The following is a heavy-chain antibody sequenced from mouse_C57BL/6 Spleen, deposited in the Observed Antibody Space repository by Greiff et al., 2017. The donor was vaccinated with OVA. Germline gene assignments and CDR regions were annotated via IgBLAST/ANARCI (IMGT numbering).Heavy chain of an antibody. Sequence: VQVVESGAELARPGASVKLSCKASGYTFTSYGISWVKQRTGQGLEWIGEIYPRSGNTYYNEKFKGKATLTADKSSSTAYMELRSLTSEDSAVYFCARCPYYDGYAMDYWGQGTSVTVSS. CDR2: IYPRSGNT. V-gene: IGHV1-81*01. CDR1: GYTFTSYG. J-gene: IGHJ4*01. D-gene: IGHD1-1*01. CDR3: ARCPYYDGYAMDY.